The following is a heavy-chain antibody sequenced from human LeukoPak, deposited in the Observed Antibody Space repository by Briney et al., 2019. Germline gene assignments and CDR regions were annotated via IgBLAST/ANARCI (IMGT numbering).Heavy chain of an antibody. V-gene: IGHV1-69*05. D-gene: IGHD3-10*01. CDR2: IIPIFGTA. CDR1: GGTFSSYA. CDR3: AREKWFGELPPSNWFDP. Sequence: SVKVSCKASGGTFSSYAISWVRQAPGQGLEWMGRIIPIFGTANYAQKFRGRVTITTDESTSTAYMELSSLRSEDTAVYYCAREKWFGELPPSNWFDPWGQGTLVTVSS. J-gene: IGHJ5*02.